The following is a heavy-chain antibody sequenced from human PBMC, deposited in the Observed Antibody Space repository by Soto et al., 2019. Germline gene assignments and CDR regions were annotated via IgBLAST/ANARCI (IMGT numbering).Heavy chain of an antibody. CDR2: IYHSGST. D-gene: IGHD2-2*01. CDR3: ARVPDR. Sequence: QLQLQESGSGLVKPSQTLSLTCAVSGGSISSGGYSWSWIRQPPGKGLEWIGYIYHSGSTYYNPGLKGRGAVAGGGGRSQLCLKLSSVTAADTAVYYCARVPDRWGQGTLVTVSS. CDR1: GGSISSGGYS. J-gene: IGHJ5*02. V-gene: IGHV4-30-2*01.